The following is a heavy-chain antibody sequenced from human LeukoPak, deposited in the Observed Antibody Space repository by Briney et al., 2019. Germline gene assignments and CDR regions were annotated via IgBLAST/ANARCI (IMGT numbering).Heavy chain of an antibody. CDR3: VRTVGSGLDY. J-gene: IGHJ4*02. V-gene: IGHV3-23*01. D-gene: IGHD1-1*01. CDR1: GFTFTSYG. Sequence: GESLRLSCGASGFTFTSYGMTWVRQAPGKGLEWVWGISGSGGSTHYADSVKGRFTISRDNYKNTLYLQMNSLRDEDTAVYYCVRTVGSGLDYWGQGTLVTVSS. CDR2: ISGSGGST.